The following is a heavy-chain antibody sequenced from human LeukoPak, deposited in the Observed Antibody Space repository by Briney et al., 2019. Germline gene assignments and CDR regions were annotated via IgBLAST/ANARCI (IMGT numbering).Heavy chain of an antibody. CDR3: ARSVPGDVAVAED. D-gene: IGHD6-19*01. CDR1: GGSIRSSDYC. Sequence: SETLSLTCFVSGGSIRSSDYCWSWIRQPPGKEVEWIASTTYGGTTYYNPSLQSRVTISVDTSKNQFSLKLSSVTAADTAVYYCARSVPGDVAVAEDWGQGTLVTVSS. V-gene: IGHV4-39*01. J-gene: IGHJ1*01. CDR2: TTYGGTT.